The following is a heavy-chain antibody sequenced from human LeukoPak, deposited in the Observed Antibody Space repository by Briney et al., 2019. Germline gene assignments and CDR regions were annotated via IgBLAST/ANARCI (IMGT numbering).Heavy chain of an antibody. CDR3: ARAATMIATQGDAFDI. CDR1: GFSFSSYW. D-gene: IGHD3-22*01. V-gene: IGHV3-7*01. CDR2: IKQDGTEK. Sequence: GGSLRLSCAASGFSFSSYWMTWVRQAPGKGLEWVANIKQDGTEKYSVDSVKGRFTISRDNAKNSLYLQMNSVRAEDTAVYYCARAATMIATQGDAFDIWGQGTMVTVSS. J-gene: IGHJ3*02.